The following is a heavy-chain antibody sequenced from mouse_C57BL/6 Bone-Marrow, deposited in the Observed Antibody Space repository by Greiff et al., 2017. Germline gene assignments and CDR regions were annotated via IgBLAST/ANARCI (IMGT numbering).Heavy chain of an antibody. CDR2: IYPRSGNT. Sequence: QVQLQQSGAELARPGASVKLSCKASGYTFTSYGISWVKQRTGQGLEWIGEIYPRSGNTYYNEKFKGKATLTADKSSSTAYMELRSLTSEYAAVYCCARYRYYGSSDYWGQGTTLTVSS. D-gene: IGHD1-1*01. V-gene: IGHV1-81*01. CDR3: ARYRYYGSSDY. J-gene: IGHJ2*01. CDR1: GYTFTSYG.